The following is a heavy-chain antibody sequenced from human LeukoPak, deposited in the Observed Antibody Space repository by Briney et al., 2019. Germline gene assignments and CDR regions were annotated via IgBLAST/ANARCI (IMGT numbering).Heavy chain of an antibody. CDR1: GYTFTSYG. V-gene: IGHV1-18*01. D-gene: IGHD2-15*01. Sequence: ASVKVSCKASGYTFTSYGISWVRQAPGQGLEWMGWISAYNGNTNYAQKLQGRVTMTTDTSTSTAYMELSSLRSEDTAVYYCARGHLGTPKATRLSGGTFDYWGQGTLVTVSS. CDR3: ARGHLGTPKATRLSGGTFDY. CDR2: ISAYNGNT. J-gene: IGHJ4*02.